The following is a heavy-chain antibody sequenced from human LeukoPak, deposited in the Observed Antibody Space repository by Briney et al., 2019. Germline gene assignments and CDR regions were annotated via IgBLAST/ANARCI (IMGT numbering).Heavy chain of an antibody. CDR1: GFTVSSNY. D-gene: IGHD1-26*01. J-gene: IGHJ1*01. CDR3: ARAPPVGWELPFQH. Sequence: GGSLRLSCAASGFTVSSNYMSWVRQAPGKGLEWVSVIYSGGSTYYADSVKGRFTISRDNSKNTLYLQMNSLRAEDTAVYHCARAPPVGWELPFQHWGQGTLVTVSS. V-gene: IGHV3-66*01. CDR2: IYSGGST.